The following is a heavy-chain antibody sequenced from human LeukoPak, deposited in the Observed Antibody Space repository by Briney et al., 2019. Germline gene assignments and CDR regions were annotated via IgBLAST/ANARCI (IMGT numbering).Heavy chain of an antibody. V-gene: IGHV1-2*02. Sequence: ASVKVSCKSSRYTFSGHYMHWVRQAPGQGLEWMGWINPNSGGTNYAQKFQGRVTMTRDTSISTAYMELSRLRSDDTAVYYCARVNYYDSSGYYLHFDYWGQGTLVTVSS. CDR1: RYTFSGHY. D-gene: IGHD3-22*01. CDR3: ARVNYYDSSGYYLHFDY. J-gene: IGHJ4*02. CDR2: INPNSGGT.